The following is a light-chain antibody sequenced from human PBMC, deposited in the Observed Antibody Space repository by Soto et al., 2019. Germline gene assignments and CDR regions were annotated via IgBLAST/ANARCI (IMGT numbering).Light chain of an antibody. CDR3: QKSSNWPRT. CDR2: GES. J-gene: IGKJ1*01. CDR1: QSLTRN. V-gene: IGKV3-15*01. Sequence: EIVMTQSPATLSVSPGERVTLACRASQSLTRNLAWYQHKPGQPPRIFIYGESTRAAGISARLSGSGSGTELNLTISSLQSEDFAVYYCQKSSNWPRTFGQGTKVDI.